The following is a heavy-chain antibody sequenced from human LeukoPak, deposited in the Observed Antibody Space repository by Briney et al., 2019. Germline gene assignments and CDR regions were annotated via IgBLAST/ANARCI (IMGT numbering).Heavy chain of an antibody. CDR1: GGTFSSYA. CDR3: ARALLELAYSTPGGY. J-gene: IGHJ4*02. V-gene: IGHV1-69*13. Sequence: ASVKVSCKASGGTFSSYAISWVRQAPGQGLEWMGGIIPIFGTANYAQKFQGRVTITADESTSTAYMELSSLRSEDTAVYYCARALLELAYSTPGGYWGQGTLVTVSS. D-gene: IGHD1-7*01. CDR2: IIPIFGTA.